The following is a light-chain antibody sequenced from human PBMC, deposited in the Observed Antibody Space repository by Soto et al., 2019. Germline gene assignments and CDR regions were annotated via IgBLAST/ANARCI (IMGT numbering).Light chain of an antibody. CDR3: QKYSSVPV. V-gene: IGKV1-27*01. CDR1: QGINNY. CDR2: AAS. Sequence: DIPMTQSPSSLSASVGDRVTITCRASQGINNYVAWYQQKPGKPPKLLIYAASTLQSGVPSRFSGSGSGTDFTLTINSLQPEAVATSSCQKYSSVPVFGPGTKVDIK. J-gene: IGKJ3*01.